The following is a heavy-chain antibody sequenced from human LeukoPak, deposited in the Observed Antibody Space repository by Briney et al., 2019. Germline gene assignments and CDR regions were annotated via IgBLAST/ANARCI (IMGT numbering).Heavy chain of an antibody. D-gene: IGHD3-10*01. CDR3: SICRGYCGSGSSYYFDY. V-gene: IGHV3-20*01. Sequence: GGSLRLSCAASGFTFDDYGMSWLRQAPGKGLEWVSGMNWNGGNTVYADSVKGRFTISRDNAKNSLYLQMNSLRAGDTAFYHCSICRGYCGSGSSYYFDYWGQGTLVTVSS. CDR1: GFTFDDYG. J-gene: IGHJ4*02. CDR2: MNWNGGNT.